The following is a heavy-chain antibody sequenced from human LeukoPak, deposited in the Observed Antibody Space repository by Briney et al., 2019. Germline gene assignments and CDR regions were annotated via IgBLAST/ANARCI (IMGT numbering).Heavy chain of an antibody. CDR1: GYTLTELS. V-gene: IGHV1-24*01. Sequence: ASVKVSCKVSGYTLTELSMHWVRQAPGEGLEWMGGFDPEDGETIYAQKFQGRVTMTEDTSTDTAYMELSSLRSEDTAVYYCATASLGWDIVQLPPYWGQGTLVTVSS. CDR2: FDPEDGET. CDR3: ATASLGWDIVQLPPY. D-gene: IGHD2-8*01. J-gene: IGHJ4*02.